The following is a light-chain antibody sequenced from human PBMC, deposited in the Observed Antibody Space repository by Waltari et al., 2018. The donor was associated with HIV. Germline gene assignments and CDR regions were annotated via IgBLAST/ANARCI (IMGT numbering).Light chain of an antibody. CDR2: GAS. J-gene: IGKJ2*01. CDR1: QSVNANF. CDR3: HQYGNSPST. V-gene: IGKV3-20*01. Sequence: ELVLPQSPGTLSLSPGERATLSCRASQSVNANFFAWYQQRPGQAPRLLIYGASTRARGIPDRFSGSGSGTDFTLTISRLEPEDFAVYYCHQYGNSPSTFGQGTTLDIK.